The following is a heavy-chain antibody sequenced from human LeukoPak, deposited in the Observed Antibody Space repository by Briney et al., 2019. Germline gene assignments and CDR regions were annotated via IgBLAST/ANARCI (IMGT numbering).Heavy chain of an antibody. V-gene: IGHV4-30-4*08. J-gene: IGHJ3*02. CDR2: IYYSGST. CDR1: GGSISSGDYY. CDR3: ARLRFLVGAFDI. D-gene: IGHD3-3*01. Sequence: SQTLSLTCTVSGGSISSGDYYWNWIRQPPGKGLEWIGYIYYSGSTYYNPSLKSRVTISVDTSKNQFSLKLSSVTAADTAVYYCARLRFLVGAFDIWGQGTMVTVSS.